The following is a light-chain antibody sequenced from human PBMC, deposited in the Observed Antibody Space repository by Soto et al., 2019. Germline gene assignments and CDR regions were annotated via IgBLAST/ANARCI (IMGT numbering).Light chain of an antibody. CDR3: ATWDGSLNGVV. V-gene: IGLV1-44*01. Sequence: QSVLTQPPSASGTPGQRVTISCSGSISNIGSNPVYWHQQLPGTAPKLLIYRNNQRPSGVPDRFSGSKSGTSASLAISGLQSEDETHYYCATWDGSLNGVVFGGGTKLTVL. CDR2: RNN. CDR1: ISNIGSNP. J-gene: IGLJ2*01.